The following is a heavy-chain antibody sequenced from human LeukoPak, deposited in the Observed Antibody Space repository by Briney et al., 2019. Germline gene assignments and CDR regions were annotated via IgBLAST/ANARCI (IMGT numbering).Heavy chain of an antibody. J-gene: IGHJ4*02. CDR2: NNYVGSA. D-gene: IGHD1-26*01. CDR1: GGSISSHY. CDR3: ARHYDGRESRSYYEDY. V-gene: IGHV4-59*08. Sequence: SETLSLTCTVSGGSISSHYRSWIRQPPGKGLEYIGYNNYVGSADYNPSPKSRVTISVDTPKNQFSLKLSSVTAADTAVYYCARHYDGRESRSYYEDYWGQGTLVIVSS.